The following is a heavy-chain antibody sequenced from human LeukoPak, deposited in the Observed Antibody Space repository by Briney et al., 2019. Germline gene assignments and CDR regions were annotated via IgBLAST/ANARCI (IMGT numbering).Heavy chain of an antibody. Sequence: ASVKVSCKASGGTFSSYAISWVRQAPGQGLEWMGGIIPIFGTANYAQKFQGRVTITADESTSTAYMELSSLRSEDTAVYYCATRLWFGEVNYYYYDMDVWGQGTTVTVSS. CDR2: IIPIFGTA. CDR3: ATRLWFGEVNYYYYDMDV. V-gene: IGHV1-69*13. D-gene: IGHD3-10*01. CDR1: GGTFSSYA. J-gene: IGHJ6*02.